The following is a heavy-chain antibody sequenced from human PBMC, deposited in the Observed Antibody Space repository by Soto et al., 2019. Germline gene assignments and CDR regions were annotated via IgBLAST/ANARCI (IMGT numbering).Heavy chain of an antibody. V-gene: IGHV1-69*12. CDR2: IIPIFGTA. CDR1: GGTFSSYA. CDR3: ARGWDSSTLLPPFDY. Sequence: QVQLVQSGAEVKKPGSSVKVSCKASGGTFSSYAISWVRQAPGQGHEWMGGIIPIFGTANYAQKFQGRVTITADESTSTAYMELSSLRSKDTAVYYCARGWDSSTLLPPFDYSGQGTLVTVSS. D-gene: IGHD6-13*01. J-gene: IGHJ4*02.